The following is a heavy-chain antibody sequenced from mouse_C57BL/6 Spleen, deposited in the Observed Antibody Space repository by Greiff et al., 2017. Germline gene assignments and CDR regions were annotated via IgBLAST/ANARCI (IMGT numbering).Heavy chain of an antibody. J-gene: IGHJ2*01. D-gene: IGHD2-4*01. CDR2: IRSKSNNYAT. CDR3: VRHDGSYYDYDRGFDY. Sequence: EVQLVESGGGLVQPKGSLKLSCAASGFSFNTYAMNWVRQAPGKGLEWVARIRSKSNNYATYYADSVKDRFTISRDDSESMLYLQMNNLKTEDTAMYYCVRHDGSYYDYDRGFDYWGQGTTLTVSS. CDR1: GFSFNTYA. V-gene: IGHV10-1*01.